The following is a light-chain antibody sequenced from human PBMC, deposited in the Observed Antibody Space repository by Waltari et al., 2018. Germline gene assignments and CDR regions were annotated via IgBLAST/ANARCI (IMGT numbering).Light chain of an antibody. Sequence: EIVMTQSPVTLSVSPGERATLSCRASQRVSSNLAWYQQKPGQAPRLLIYGSSTRATGIPGRFRGSGSGTEFILTISSLQSEDFAVYYCQQYNKWPPLTFGGGTKVEIK. CDR2: GSS. CDR3: QQYNKWPPLT. CDR1: QRVSSN. J-gene: IGKJ4*01. V-gene: IGKV3-15*01.